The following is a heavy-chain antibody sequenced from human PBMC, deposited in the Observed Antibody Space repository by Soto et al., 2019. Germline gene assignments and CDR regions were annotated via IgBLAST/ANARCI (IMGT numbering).Heavy chain of an antibody. J-gene: IGHJ4*02. CDR1: GGSISSYY. Sequence: QVQLQESGPGLVKPSETLSLTCTVSGGSISSYYWSWIRQPPGKGLEWIGYIYYSGSTNYNPSLKIRATISVATSKNQFSLKLSSVTAADTAVYYCARRYSSSFDYWGQGTLVTVSS. V-gene: IGHV4-59*08. D-gene: IGHD6-13*01. CDR3: ARRYSSSFDY. CDR2: IYYSGST.